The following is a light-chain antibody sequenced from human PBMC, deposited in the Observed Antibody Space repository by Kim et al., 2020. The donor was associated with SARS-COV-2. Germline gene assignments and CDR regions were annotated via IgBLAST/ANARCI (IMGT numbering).Light chain of an antibody. CDR3: QVWYSSSDHWV. Sequence: SYELTQPPSVSVAPGKTARITCGGNNIGSKSVHWYQQKPGQAPVLVIYYDSDRPSGIPERFSGSNSGNTATLTISRVEAGDEADYYCQVWYSSSDHWVFGGGTQLTVL. V-gene: IGLV3-21*04. CDR2: YDS. CDR1: NIGSKS. J-gene: IGLJ3*02.